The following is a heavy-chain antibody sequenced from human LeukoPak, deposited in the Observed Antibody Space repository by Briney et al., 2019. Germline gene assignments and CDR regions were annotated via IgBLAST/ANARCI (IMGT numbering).Heavy chain of an antibody. CDR2: ISYDGSNK. Sequence: GGSLRLSCAASGFTFSSYALSWVRQAPGKGLEWVAVISYDGSNKYYADSVKGRFTISRDNSKDTLYLQMNSLRAEDTAVYYCAKGEYFDYWGQGTLVTVSS. CDR3: AKGEYFDY. V-gene: IGHV3-30*18. J-gene: IGHJ4*02. CDR1: GFTFSSYA.